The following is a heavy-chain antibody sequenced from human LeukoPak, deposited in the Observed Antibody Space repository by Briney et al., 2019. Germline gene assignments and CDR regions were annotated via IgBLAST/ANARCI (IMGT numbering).Heavy chain of an antibody. CDR2: ISSSSSYT. CDR1: GFTFSDYY. D-gene: IGHD3-9*01. J-gene: IGHJ5*02. Sequence: GGSRRLSCAASGFTFSDYYMSWIRKAPGKGLEWVSYISSSSSYTNYADSVKGRFTISRDNAKNSLYLQMNSLRAEDTAVYYFLQAIGGIRYFDWYNWFDPWGQGTLVTVSS. V-gene: IGHV3-11*03. CDR3: LQAIGGIRYFDWYNWFDP.